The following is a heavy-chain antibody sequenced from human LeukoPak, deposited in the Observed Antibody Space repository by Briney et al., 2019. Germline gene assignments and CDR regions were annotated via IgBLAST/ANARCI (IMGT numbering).Heavy chain of an antibody. V-gene: IGHV3-7*03. CDR1: EFTFSSYS. J-gene: IGHJ4*02. CDR2: IKQDGSEK. CDR3: ARVSVTISSRYFDY. D-gene: IGHD3-3*01. Sequence: GGSLRLSCAASEFTFSSYSMNWVRQAPGKGLEWVANIKQDGSEKYYVDSVKGRFTISRDNAKNSLYLQMNSLRAEDTAVYYCARVSVTISSRYFDYWGQGTLVTVSS.